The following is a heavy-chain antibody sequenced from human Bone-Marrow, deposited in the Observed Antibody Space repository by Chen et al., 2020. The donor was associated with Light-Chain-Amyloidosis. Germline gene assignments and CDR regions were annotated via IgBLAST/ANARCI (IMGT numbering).Heavy chain of an antibody. CDR2: ISESGDT. V-gene: IGHV3-23*01. J-gene: IGHJ4*02. Sequence: VQLLESGGALVQPGGSLRLSCEASGLTFSTYPMSWVRQAPGKGLEWVSVISESGDTSYADSVKGRLTSSRDNSKNTVYLQMNSLRGEDTAIYYCATRRGFEYWGQGTLVIVSS. D-gene: IGHD3-10*01. CDR3: ATRRGFEY. CDR1: GLTFSTYP.